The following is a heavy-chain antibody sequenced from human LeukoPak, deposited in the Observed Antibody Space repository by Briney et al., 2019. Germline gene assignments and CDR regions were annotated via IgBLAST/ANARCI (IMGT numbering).Heavy chain of an antibody. Sequence: GGSLRLSCAASGFTFSSYSMNWVRQAPGKGLEWVSSISSSSSYIYYADSVKGRFTISRDNAKNSLYLQMNSLRAEDTAVYYCASQITISYYFACWGQGTLVTVSS. CDR2: ISSSSSYI. V-gene: IGHV3-21*01. CDR1: GFTFSSYS. D-gene: IGHD3-10*01. J-gene: IGHJ4*02. CDR3: ASQITISYYFAC.